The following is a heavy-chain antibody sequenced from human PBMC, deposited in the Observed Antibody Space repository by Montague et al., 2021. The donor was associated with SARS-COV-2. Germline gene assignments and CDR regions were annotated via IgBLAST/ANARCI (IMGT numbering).Heavy chain of an antibody. CDR1: GGSISYGSYC. J-gene: IGHJ4*02. D-gene: IGHD2-21*02. Sequence: TLSLTCTVSGGSISYGSYCWTWIRQPAGKGLEWIGRIHTSGSTNYNPSRKSRVAISIDTSKDQFSLESSSVTAADTSVYYCASSHWGGDCYSGQGTLVTVSS. CDR3: ASSHWGGDCY. V-gene: IGHV4-61*02. CDR2: IHTSGST.